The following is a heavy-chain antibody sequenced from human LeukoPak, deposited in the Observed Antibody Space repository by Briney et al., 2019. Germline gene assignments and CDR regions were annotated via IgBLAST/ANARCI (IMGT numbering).Heavy chain of an antibody. CDR1: GFAFNNAW. J-gene: IGHJ4*02. CDR2: IKSKANGGTT. V-gene: IGHV3-15*01. CDR3: TYYYDSSTYYHVDY. D-gene: IGHD3-22*01. Sequence: GGALRLSCTAPGFAFNNAWMSWVRQVPGKGLEWVGRIKSKANGGTTDHAAPVKGRFTISRDDSKSTLYLQMNSLKTEDTAVYYCTYYYDSSTYYHVDYWGQGTLVTVSS.